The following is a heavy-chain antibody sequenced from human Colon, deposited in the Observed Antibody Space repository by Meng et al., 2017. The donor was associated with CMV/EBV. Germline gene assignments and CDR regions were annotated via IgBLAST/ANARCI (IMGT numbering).Heavy chain of an antibody. D-gene: IGHD3-10*01. CDR1: GFTFSSNW. V-gene: IGHV3-7*01. Sequence: GGSLRLSCVDSGFTFSSNWMAWVRQVPGKGLEWVANINQDGSEKYYVDSLKGRFTISRDNAKNSLYLQMNSLRAEDTAVYYCARDRQVRDYGSASNYKNYGMDVWGQGSTVTVSS. CDR2: INQDGSEK. CDR3: ARDRQVRDYGSASNYKNYGMDV. J-gene: IGHJ6*02.